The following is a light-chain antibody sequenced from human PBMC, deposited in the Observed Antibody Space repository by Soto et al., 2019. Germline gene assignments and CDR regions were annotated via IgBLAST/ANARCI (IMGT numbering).Light chain of an antibody. CDR1: QTGSTS. J-gene: IGKJ5*01. V-gene: IGKV3-11*01. CDR3: QQRNVWPPIT. Sequence: DIVLTQSPDTLSLSPGDTATLSCKASQTGSTSLSWYQQKPGQPPRLLIYGETFRATGIPDRFGGSRSGTEFTLTINNLEPEDFAVYYCQQRNVWPPITFGQGTRLEIK. CDR2: GET.